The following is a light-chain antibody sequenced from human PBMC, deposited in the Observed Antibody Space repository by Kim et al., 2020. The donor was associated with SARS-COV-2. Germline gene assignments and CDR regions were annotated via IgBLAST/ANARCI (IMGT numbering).Light chain of an antibody. Sequence: ASVGDRVTITCRASQSISSYLNWYQQKPGKATKLLIYAASSLQSGVPSRFSGSGSGTDFTLTISSLQPEDFATYYCQQSYSTPPYTFGQGTKLEI. V-gene: IGKV1-39*01. CDR3: QQSYSTPPYT. J-gene: IGKJ2*01. CDR2: AAS. CDR1: QSISSY.